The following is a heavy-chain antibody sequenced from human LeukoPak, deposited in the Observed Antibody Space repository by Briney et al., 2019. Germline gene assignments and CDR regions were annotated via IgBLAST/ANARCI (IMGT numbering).Heavy chain of an antibody. CDR1: GGTFSSYA. D-gene: IGHD2-15*01. CDR2: IIPIFGTA. CDR3: ASSPPYCSGGSCYLFDY. Sequence: SVKVSCKASGGTFSSYAISWVRQAPGQGLEWMGGIIPIFGTANYAQKFQGRVTITADESTSTAYMELSSLRSEDTAVYYCASSPPYCSGGSCYLFDYRGQGTLVTVSS. J-gene: IGHJ4*02. V-gene: IGHV1-69*13.